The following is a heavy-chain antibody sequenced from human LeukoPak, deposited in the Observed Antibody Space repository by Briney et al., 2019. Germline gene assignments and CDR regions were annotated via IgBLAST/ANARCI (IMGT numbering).Heavy chain of an antibody. Sequence: GGCLRLSCAGSGFTFSSYWMSWVRQAPGKGLEWVANIKQDGSEKYYVDSVKGRFTISRDNAKNSLYLQMNSLRAEDTAVYYCARAYLGYDILTGYYGNYYYGMDVWGHGTTVTVSS. CDR1: GFTFSSYW. CDR2: IKQDGSEK. CDR3: ARAYLGYDILTGYYGNYYYGMDV. V-gene: IGHV3-7*05. D-gene: IGHD3-9*01. J-gene: IGHJ6*02.